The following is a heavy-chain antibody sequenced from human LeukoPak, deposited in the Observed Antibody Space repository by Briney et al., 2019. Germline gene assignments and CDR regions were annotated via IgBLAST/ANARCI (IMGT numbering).Heavy chain of an antibody. V-gene: IGHV3-23*01. CDR3: ARGSSGWFDDNWFDP. CDR1: GFTFSTYA. Sequence: GGSLRLSCAASGFTFSTYAVSWVRQAPGKGLEWVSTISGSGGSTYYADSVKGRFTISRDNSKNTLYLQMNSLRAEDTAVYYCARGSSGWFDDNWFDPWGQGTLVTVSS. D-gene: IGHD6-19*01. J-gene: IGHJ5*02. CDR2: ISGSGGST.